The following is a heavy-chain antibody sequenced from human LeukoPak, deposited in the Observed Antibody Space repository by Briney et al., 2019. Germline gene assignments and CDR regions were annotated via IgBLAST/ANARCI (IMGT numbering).Heavy chain of an antibody. Sequence: GGSLRLSCAASGFTFSSYGMHWVRQAPGKGLEWVAVIWYDGSNKYYADSVKGRFTISRDNSKNTLYLQMNSLRAEDTAVYYCARGGSSSWYGCWGQGTLVTVSS. CDR2: IWYDGSNK. CDR3: ARGGSSSWYGC. J-gene: IGHJ4*02. D-gene: IGHD6-13*01. CDR1: GFTFSSYG. V-gene: IGHV3-33*01.